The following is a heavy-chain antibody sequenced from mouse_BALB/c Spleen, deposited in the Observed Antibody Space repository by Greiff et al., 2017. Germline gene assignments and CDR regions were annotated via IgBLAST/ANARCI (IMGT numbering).Heavy chain of an antibody. CDR2: ISNGGGST. CDR3: ANNWDDLAWFAY. J-gene: IGHJ3*01. V-gene: IGHV5-12-2*01. Sequence: EVQLVESGGGLVQPGGSLKLSCAASGFTFSSYTMSWVRQTPEKRLEWVAYISNGGGSTYYPDTVKGRFTISRDNAKNTLYLQMSSLKSEDTAMYYCANNWDDLAWFAYWGQGTLVTVSA. D-gene: IGHD4-1*02. CDR1: GFTFSSYT.